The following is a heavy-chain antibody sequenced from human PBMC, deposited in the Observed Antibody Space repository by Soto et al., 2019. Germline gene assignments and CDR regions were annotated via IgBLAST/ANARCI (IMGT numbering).Heavy chain of an antibody. D-gene: IGHD2-15*01. CDR2: INPSGGST. Sequence: GASVKLSCKASGYTFTSYYMHWVRQAPGQGLEWMGIINPSGGSTSYAQKFQGRVTMTRDTSTSTVYMELSSLRSEDTAVYYCARPGQYCSGGSCNDAFDIWGQGAMVTVSS. J-gene: IGHJ3*02. CDR3: ARPGQYCSGGSCNDAFDI. CDR1: GYTFTSYY. V-gene: IGHV1-46*01.